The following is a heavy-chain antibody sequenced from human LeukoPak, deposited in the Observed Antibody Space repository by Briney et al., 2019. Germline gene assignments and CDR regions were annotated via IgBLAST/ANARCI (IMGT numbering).Heavy chain of an antibody. V-gene: IGHV3-30*02. Sequence: GGSLRLSCAASGFTFSSYSMNWVRQAPGKGLEWVAFIRYDGSNKYYADSVKGRFTISRDNAKNTLYLQMNGLRAEDTAVYYCTRAYDSGTYSSFDYWGQGTLVTVTS. CDR1: GFTFSSYS. J-gene: IGHJ4*02. CDR3: TRAYDSGTYSSFDY. D-gene: IGHD3-10*01. CDR2: IRYDGSNK.